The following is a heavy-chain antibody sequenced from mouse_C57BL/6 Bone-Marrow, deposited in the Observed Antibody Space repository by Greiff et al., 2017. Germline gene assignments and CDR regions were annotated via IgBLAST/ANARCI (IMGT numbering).Heavy chain of an antibody. J-gene: IGHJ3*01. CDR3: AREGGAWFAY. CDR1: GYTFTSYG. CDR2: IYPRSGNT. V-gene: IGHV1-81*01. Sequence: QVQLQQSGAELARPGASVKLSCKASGYTFTSYGISWVKQRTGQGLEWIGEIYPRSGNTYYNEKFKGKATLTADKSSSTAYLELRSLKSEDSAVYFCAREGGAWFAYWGQGTLVTVSA.